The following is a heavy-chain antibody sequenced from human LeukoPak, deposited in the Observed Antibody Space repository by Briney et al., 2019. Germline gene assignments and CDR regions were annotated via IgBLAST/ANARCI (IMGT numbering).Heavy chain of an antibody. V-gene: IGHV3-23*01. CDR1: GFTFSTYA. CDR3: AKGLKTGVGPYMGYHYYMDV. CDR2: VNDNGAAT. Sequence: GGSLRLSCAASGFTFSTYAISWVRQAPGKGLKWVATVNDNGAATYYADSVKGRFTISRDNSYNTVSLQMNGLRDEDTGVYYCAKGLKTGVGPYMGYHYYMDVWGKGATVTVSS. D-gene: IGHD3-16*01. J-gene: IGHJ6*03.